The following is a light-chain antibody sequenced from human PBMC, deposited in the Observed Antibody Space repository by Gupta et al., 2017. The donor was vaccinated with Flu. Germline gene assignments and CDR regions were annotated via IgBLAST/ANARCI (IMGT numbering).Light chain of an antibody. J-gene: IGLJ1*01. V-gene: IGLV1-44*01. CDR2: GSN. CDR3: EAWDESLNGHYV. CDR1: SSNIGSND. Sequence: VTITSSGSSSNIGSNDVIFYQQRPGTSPNLLLYGSNKRHSGAPARCVGSKSGTSASVAIRVLQAEEEADYYCEAWDESLNGHYVFGTGTKVTVL.